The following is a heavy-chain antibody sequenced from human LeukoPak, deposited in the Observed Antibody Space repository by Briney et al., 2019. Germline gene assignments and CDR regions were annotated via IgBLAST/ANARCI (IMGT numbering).Heavy chain of an antibody. CDR1: GFTFSGFS. D-gene: IGHD7-27*01. J-gene: IGHJ4*02. Sequence: GGSLRLSCAASGFTFSGFSLNWVRQVPGKGLEWISNIRPSGSDLYYAASVKGRFTISRDSATNSLYLHMNNLKVDDSAVYFCVRDFNWAFDSWGQGTLVTVSS. V-gene: IGHV3-48*01. CDR3: VRDFNWAFDS. CDR2: IRPSGSDL.